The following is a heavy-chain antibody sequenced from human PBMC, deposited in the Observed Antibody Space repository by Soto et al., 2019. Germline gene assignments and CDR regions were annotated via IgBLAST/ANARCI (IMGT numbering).Heavy chain of an antibody. CDR1: GFTFRSYW. V-gene: IGHV3-7*02. Sequence: EVQLVESGGGWVQPGESLRLACTAAGFTFRSYWMSWVCQCPGKGLEWVANIRDDGSEKYYVGSVEGRFTISKDNAKNSLFLQMSSLRAEDTSVYYSPRAGNIAYVDYWGQAPLVTIS. J-gene: IGHJ4*02. D-gene: IGHD2-2*01. CDR3: PRAGNIAYVDY. CDR2: IRDDGSEK.